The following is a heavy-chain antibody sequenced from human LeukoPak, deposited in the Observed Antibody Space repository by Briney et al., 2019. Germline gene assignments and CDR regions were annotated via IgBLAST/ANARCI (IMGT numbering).Heavy chain of an antibody. V-gene: IGHV3-23*01. CDR3: AKWKYSNSGIDDY. CDR1: GFTFSSYA. CDR2: IGGSGDNT. Sequence: GGSLRLSCAASGFTFSSYAMSWVRQVPGKGLEWVSVIGGSGDNTYYADSVKGRFTISRDNSKNMLYLQMNSLRTEDTAVYYCAKWKYSNSGIDDYWGQGTLVTVSS. J-gene: IGHJ4*02. D-gene: IGHD6-6*01.